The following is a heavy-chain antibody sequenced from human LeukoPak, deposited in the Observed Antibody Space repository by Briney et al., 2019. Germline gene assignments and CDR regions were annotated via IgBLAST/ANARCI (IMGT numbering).Heavy chain of an antibody. D-gene: IGHD6-13*01. Sequence: PSETLSLTCVVSGGSISSGNYYWGWIRQPPGKELEWIGSLYYSETTTHYNPSLKNRVTISVDTSKNQFSLKLTSVTAADTAVYYCARRAASSWPYDYWGQGTLVTVSS. J-gene: IGHJ4*02. CDR3: ARRAASSWPYDY. CDR2: LYYSETTT. CDR1: GGSISSGNYY. V-gene: IGHV4-39*01.